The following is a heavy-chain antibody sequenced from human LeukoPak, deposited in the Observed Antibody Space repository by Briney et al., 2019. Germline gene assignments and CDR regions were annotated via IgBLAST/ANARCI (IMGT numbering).Heavy chain of an antibody. CDR1: GVFISNYY. Sequence: SETLSLTCTVSGVFISNYYWSWIRQPPGKELEWIGYISSGGSTNYNPSLKSRVTISIDTSKNQFSLKLTSATAADTAVYYCARGDGFKSTFFDCGGQGTLVTVSS. CDR3: ARGDGFKSTFFDC. D-gene: IGHD2/OR15-2a*01. V-gene: IGHV4-59*01. J-gene: IGHJ4*02. CDR2: ISSGGST.